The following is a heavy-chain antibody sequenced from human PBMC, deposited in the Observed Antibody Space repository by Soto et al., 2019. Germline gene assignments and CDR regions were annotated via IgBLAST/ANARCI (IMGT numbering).Heavy chain of an antibody. CDR2: ISSSSSYI. D-gene: IGHD6-13*01. J-gene: IGHJ4*02. V-gene: IGHV3-21*06. Sequence: EVQLVESGGGLVKPGGSLRLSCAASGFTFSNYNMNWVRQAPGKGLEWVSSISSSSSYIFYADSVKGRFTISRDNAKNSLYLQMIGLRAEDTAVYYCARDLKGHSSSPYHFDYWGQGTLVTVSS. CDR1: GFTFSNYN. CDR3: ARDLKGHSSSPYHFDY.